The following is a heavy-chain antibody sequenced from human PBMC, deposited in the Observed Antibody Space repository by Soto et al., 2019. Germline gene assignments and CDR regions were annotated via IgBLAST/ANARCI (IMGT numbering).Heavy chain of an antibody. D-gene: IGHD3-10*01. CDR3: ARHRGPAPVY. CDR2: LFYGGTT. J-gene: IGHJ4*02. Sequence: SETLSLTCSVSGGSISTVGHYWTWIRQPPGKGLEWVGSLFYGGTTDYNPSLKSRLTMSLDTSKNHFSLKLRSVTAADTAVYYCARHRGPAPVYWGQGTLVTVSS. V-gene: IGHV4-39*01. CDR1: GGSISTVGHY.